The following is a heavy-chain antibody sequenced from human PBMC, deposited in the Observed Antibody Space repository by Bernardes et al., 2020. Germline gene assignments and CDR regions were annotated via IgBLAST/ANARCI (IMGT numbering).Heavy chain of an antibody. CDR1: GFTFGDYA. CDR3: TRVIAAAGTRYFDY. Sequence: GGSLRLSCTASGFTFGDYAMSWFRQAPGKGLEWVGFIRSKAYGGTTEYAASVKGRFTISRDDSKSIAYLNMNSLKAEDTAVYYCTRVIAAAGTRYFDYWGQETLVTGSS. CDR2: IRSKAYGGTT. V-gene: IGHV3-49*03. D-gene: IGHD6-13*01. J-gene: IGHJ4*02.